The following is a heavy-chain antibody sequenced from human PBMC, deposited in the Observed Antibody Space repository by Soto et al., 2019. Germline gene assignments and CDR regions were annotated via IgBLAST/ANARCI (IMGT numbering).Heavy chain of an antibody. CDR3: ARSRTMVRGVSNWFDP. CDR2: IYYSGST. Sequence: SETLSLTCTVSGGSISSGGYYWSWIRQHPGKGLEWIGYIYYSGSTYYNPSLKSRVTISVDTSKNQFSLKLSSVTAADTAVYYCARSRTMVRGVSNWFDPWGQGTLVTVSS. V-gene: IGHV4-31*03. J-gene: IGHJ5*02. CDR1: GGSISSGGYY. D-gene: IGHD3-10*01.